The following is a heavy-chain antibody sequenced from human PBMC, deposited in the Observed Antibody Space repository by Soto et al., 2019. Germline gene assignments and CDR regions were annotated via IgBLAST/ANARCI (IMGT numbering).Heavy chain of an antibody. Sequence: PSETLSLTCSVSGVSMSGFYWSWIRQSPGQGLEWIGYIYYNGRTTYNPSLRSRVSISADMSKNQFLLNLTSVIAADTDVYYCATGGTTLGVVRNHGFDPWGPGKLVTVSS. CDR2: IYYNGRT. CDR1: GVSMSGFY. J-gene: IGHJ5*02. D-gene: IGHD3-3*01. CDR3: ATGGTTLGVVRNHGFDP. V-gene: IGHV4-59*13.